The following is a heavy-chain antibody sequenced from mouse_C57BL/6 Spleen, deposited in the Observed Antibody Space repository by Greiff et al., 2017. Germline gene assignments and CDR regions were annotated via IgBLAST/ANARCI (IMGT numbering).Heavy chain of an antibody. V-gene: IGHV1-82*01. CDR1: GYAFSSSW. CDR3: ARLDYYCSSYVDY. Sequence: QVQLQQSGPELVKPGASVKISCKASGYAFSSSWMNWVKQRPGKGLEWIGRIYPGDGDTNYNGKFKGKATLTADKSSSTAYMQLSSLTSEDSAVYFCARLDYYCSSYVDYWGQGTTLTVSS. J-gene: IGHJ2*01. CDR2: IYPGDGDT. D-gene: IGHD1-1*01.